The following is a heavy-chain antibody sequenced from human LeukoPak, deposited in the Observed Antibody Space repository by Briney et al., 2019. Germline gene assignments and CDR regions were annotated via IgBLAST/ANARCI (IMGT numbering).Heavy chain of an antibody. CDR2: FDPEDGET. Sequence: GASVKVSCKVPGYTLTELSMHWVRQAPGKGLEWMGGFDPEDGETIYAQKFQGRVTMTEDTSTDTAYMELSSLRSEDTAVYYCATGYSSGWYYFDYWGQGTLVTVSS. D-gene: IGHD6-19*01. CDR1: GYTLTELS. V-gene: IGHV1-24*01. J-gene: IGHJ4*02. CDR3: ATGYSSGWYYFDY.